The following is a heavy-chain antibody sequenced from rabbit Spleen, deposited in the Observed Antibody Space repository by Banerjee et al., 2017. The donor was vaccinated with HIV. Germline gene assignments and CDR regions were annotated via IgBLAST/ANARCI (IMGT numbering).Heavy chain of an antibody. V-gene: IGHV1S40*01. CDR3: ARDTSSSFSTYGMDL. CDR1: GVSFSGDSY. J-gene: IGHJ6*01. Sequence: QSLEESGGDLVKPGASLTLTCTASGVSFSGDSYMCWVRQAPGKGLEWIACIDNGSSGFTYFASWAKGRFTISKTSSTTVTLQMTSLTAADTATYFCARDTSSSFSTYGMDLWGPGTLVTVS. CDR2: IDNGSSGFT. D-gene: IGHD1-1*01.